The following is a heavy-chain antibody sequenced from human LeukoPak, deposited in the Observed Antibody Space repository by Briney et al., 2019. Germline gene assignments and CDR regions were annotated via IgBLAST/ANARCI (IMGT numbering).Heavy chain of an antibody. CDR2: MNPNSGNT. CDR1: GCTFTSYD. CDR3: ARCFPRKNTAMAYYFDC. J-gene: IGHJ4*02. V-gene: IGHV1-8*01. Sequence: ASVKVSCKASGCTFTSYDINWVRQATGQGLEWMGWMNPNSGNTGYAQKFQGRVTMTRNTSISTAYMELSSLRSEDTAVYYCARCFPRKNTAMAYYFDCWGQGTLVTVSS. D-gene: IGHD5-18*01.